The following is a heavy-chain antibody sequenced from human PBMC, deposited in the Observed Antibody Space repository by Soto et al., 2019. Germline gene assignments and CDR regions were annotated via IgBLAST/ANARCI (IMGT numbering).Heavy chain of an antibody. Sequence: QVQLVQSGAEVKKPGSSVKVSCKASGGTLRRYAISWVRQAPGRGLEWMGGIIPRFGTTSYAQTEKFQGRLTINSDGNINTAALELRSRKTEDNAVFFWSGGGMSDNGAENYFYAMDVWGQGTTVIVSS. CDR3: SGGGMSDNGAENYFYAMDV. CDR2: IIPRFGTT. CDR1: GGTLRRYA. D-gene: IGHD2-15*01. V-gene: IGHV1-69*01. J-gene: IGHJ6*02.